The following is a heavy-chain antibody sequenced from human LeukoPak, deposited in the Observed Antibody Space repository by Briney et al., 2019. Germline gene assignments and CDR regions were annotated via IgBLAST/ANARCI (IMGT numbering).Heavy chain of an antibody. CDR1: GFTFSSYA. CDR2: VSGSGGST. J-gene: IGHJ5*02. CDR3: AKRTDALTGYYNA. V-gene: IGHV3-23*01. Sequence: GGSLRLSCAASGFTFSSYAMSWVRQASGKGLEWVSHVSGSGGSTYYADSVKGRFTISRDNSNNALYLQMNSLRGDDTAVYYCAKRTDALTGYYNAWGLGTLVTVSS. D-gene: IGHD3-9*01.